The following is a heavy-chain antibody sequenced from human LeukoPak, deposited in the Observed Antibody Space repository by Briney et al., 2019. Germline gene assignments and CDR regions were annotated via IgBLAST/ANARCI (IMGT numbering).Heavy chain of an antibody. CDR2: ISSSSSYI. J-gene: IGHJ5*02. Sequence: GGSLRLSCAASGFTFSIYSMNWVRQAPGKGLEWVSSISSSSSYIYYADSVKGRFTISRDNAKNSLYLQMNSLRAEDTAVYYCAREAGSSSWYQEEWFDPWGQGTLVTVSS. V-gene: IGHV3-21*01. CDR1: GFTFSIYS. D-gene: IGHD6-13*01. CDR3: AREAGSSSWYQEEWFDP.